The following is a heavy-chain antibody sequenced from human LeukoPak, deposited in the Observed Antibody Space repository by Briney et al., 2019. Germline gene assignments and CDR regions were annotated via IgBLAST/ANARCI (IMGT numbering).Heavy chain of an antibody. CDR2: ISGSGGST. V-gene: IGHV3-23*01. D-gene: IGHD3-22*01. Sequence: GALKLSCAASGFTFSSYAMSWVRQAPGKGLEWVSAISGSGGSTYYADSVKGRFTISRDNSKNTLYLQMNSLRAEDTAVYYCAKGSRGYYYDSSGYYYHWGQGTLVTVSS. CDR3: AKGSRGYYYDSSGYYYH. J-gene: IGHJ5*02. CDR1: GFTFSSYA.